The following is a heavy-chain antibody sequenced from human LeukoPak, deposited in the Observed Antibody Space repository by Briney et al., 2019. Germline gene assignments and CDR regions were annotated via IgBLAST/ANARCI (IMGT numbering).Heavy chain of an antibody. D-gene: IGHD3-10*01. Sequence: GGSLRLSCAASGFTFSSYTMDWVRQAPGKGLEWVSYISSSSTTIYYADSVKVRFTISRDNAKNSLYLQMNSLRAEDTAVYYCARGGFGELFSSDYWGQGTLVTVSS. CDR2: ISSSSTTI. V-gene: IGHV3-48*01. CDR3: ARGGFGELFSSDY. J-gene: IGHJ4*02. CDR1: GFTFSSYT.